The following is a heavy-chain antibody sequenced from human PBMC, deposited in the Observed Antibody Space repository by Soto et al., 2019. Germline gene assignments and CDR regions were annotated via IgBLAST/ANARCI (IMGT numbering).Heavy chain of an antibody. CDR1: GFTFRNYD. Sequence: EVQLVESGGGLVQPGGSLRLSCEASGFTFRNYDMHWVRQGTGKGLEWVSGISAAGDPDDADSVEGRFTISRENAQNSFFLQMNSLRVGDTAGYYCARTDRDFYGLDVWGQGTTVIVSS. V-gene: IGHV3-13*05. J-gene: IGHJ6*02. CDR3: ARTDRDFYGLDV. CDR2: ISAAGDP.